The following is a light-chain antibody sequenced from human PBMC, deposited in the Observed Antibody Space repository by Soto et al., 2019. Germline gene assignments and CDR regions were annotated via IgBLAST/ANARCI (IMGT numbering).Light chain of an antibody. V-gene: IGLV4-69*01. Sequence: QPVLTQSPSASASLGASFKLTCTLSSGHSNYAIAWHQQQSEKGPRYLMKLNSDGSHSKGDGIPDRFSGSSSGAERYLTISSLQSEDEADYYCQTWGSGIVVFGGGTKLTVL. CDR3: QTWGSGIVV. J-gene: IGLJ2*01. CDR1: SGHSNYA. CDR2: LNSDGSH.